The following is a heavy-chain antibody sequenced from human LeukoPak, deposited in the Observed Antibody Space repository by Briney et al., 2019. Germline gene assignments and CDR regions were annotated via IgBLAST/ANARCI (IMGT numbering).Heavy chain of an antibody. D-gene: IGHD4-23*01. Sequence: SETLSLTCAVYGGSFSGYYWSWIRQPPGKGLEWIGEINHSGSTNYSPSLKSRVTISVDTSKNQFSLKLSSVTAADTAVYYCARTRWPKPFDYWGQGTLVTVSS. CDR1: GGSFSGYY. CDR3: ARTRWPKPFDY. CDR2: INHSGST. J-gene: IGHJ4*02. V-gene: IGHV4-34*01.